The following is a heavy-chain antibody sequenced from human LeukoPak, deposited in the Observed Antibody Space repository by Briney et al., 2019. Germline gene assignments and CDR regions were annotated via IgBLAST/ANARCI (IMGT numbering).Heavy chain of an antibody. V-gene: IGHV4-61*05. CDR1: GGSISSSSYY. D-gene: IGHD5-18*01. CDR3: ARGGKGYSYAYFDY. Sequence: SETLSLTCTVSGGSISSSSYYWGWIRQPPGKGLEWIGYIYYSGSTNYNPSLKSRVTISVDTSKNQFSLKLSSVTAADTAVYYCARGGKGYSYAYFDYWGQGTLVTVSS. CDR2: IYYSGST. J-gene: IGHJ4*02.